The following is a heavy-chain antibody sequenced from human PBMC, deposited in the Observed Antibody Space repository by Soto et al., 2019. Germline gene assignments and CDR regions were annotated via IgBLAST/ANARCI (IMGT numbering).Heavy chain of an antibody. CDR2: IYYSGST. CDR1: GGSISSFY. D-gene: IGHD4-17*01. Sequence: SQTLSLTCTVSGGSISSFYWSWIRQPPGKGLEWIGYIYYSGSTNYNPSLKSRVTISVDTSKNQFSLKLSSVTAADTAVYYCARKATVTTCFDYWGQGTLVTVSS. CDR3: ARKATVTTCFDY. J-gene: IGHJ4*02. V-gene: IGHV4-59*12.